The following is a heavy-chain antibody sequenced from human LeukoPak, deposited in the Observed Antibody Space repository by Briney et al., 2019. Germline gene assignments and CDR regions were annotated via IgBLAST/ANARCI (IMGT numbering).Heavy chain of an antibody. J-gene: IGHJ4*02. V-gene: IGHV3-11*05. D-gene: IGHD2-2*01. CDR2: ISSGSAYS. CDR3: ARAPVVEVPAATDC. Sequence: MTGGSLRLSCAASGFTFSDYYMSWIRQAPGKGLEWVSYISSGSAYSRYADSVKGRFTISRDNAKNSLYLQMNSLRAEDTAVYYCARAPVVEVPAATDCWGQGTLVTVSS. CDR1: GFTFSDYY.